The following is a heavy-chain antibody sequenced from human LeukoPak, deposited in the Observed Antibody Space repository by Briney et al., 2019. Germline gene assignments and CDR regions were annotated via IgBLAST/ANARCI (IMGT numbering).Heavy chain of an antibody. J-gene: IGHJ4*02. Sequence: GGSLRLSCAASGFSFDDYAMHWVRQAPGKGLEWVSGISWNSGSIGYADSVKGRFTISRDNAKNSLYLQMNSLRAEDTALYYCAKDLGGTTVTNYFDYWGQGTLVTVSS. CDR3: AKDLGGTTVTNYFDY. CDR2: ISWNSGSI. D-gene: IGHD4-17*01. V-gene: IGHV3-9*01. CDR1: GFSFDDYA.